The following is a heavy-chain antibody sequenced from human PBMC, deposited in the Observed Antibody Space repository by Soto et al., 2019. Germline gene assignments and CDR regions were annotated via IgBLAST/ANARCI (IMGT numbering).Heavy chain of an antibody. V-gene: IGHV3-15*01. D-gene: IGHD1-26*01. Sequence: EEQLVEAGGGLVKPGGSLRLSCVASGFHFSDAWMSWVRQAPGKGLQWVGRIKSKGAGGTTNYAAPVKDRFTISRDDSENTVYLQMNSLKTEDTAEYYCTREGAHTSGAFEIWGQGTVVTVSS. J-gene: IGHJ3*02. CDR1: GFHFSDAW. CDR2: IKSKGAGGTT. CDR3: TREGAHTSGAFEI.